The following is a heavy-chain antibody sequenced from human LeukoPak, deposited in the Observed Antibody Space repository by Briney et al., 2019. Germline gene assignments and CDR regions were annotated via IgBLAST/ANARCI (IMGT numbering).Heavy chain of an antibody. CDR3: ARVGYCTNGVCLYYFDY. CDR1: GYTFTSYG. CDR2: ISAYNGNT. J-gene: IGHJ4*02. D-gene: IGHD2-8*01. Sequence: ASVKVSCKASGYTFTSYGISWVRQAPGQGLERMGWISAYNGNTNYAQKLQGRVTMTTDTSTSTAYMELRSLRSDDTAVYYCARVGYCTNGVCLYYFDYWGQGTLVTVSS. V-gene: IGHV1-18*01.